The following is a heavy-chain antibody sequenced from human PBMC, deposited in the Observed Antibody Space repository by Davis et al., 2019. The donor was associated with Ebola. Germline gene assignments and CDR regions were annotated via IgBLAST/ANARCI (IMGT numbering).Heavy chain of an antibody. CDR3: ARDLVVVAAKGGGMDV. D-gene: IGHD2-15*01. V-gene: IGHV3-21*01. Sequence: SVKGRFTIPSDNAKNSLYLQMNSLRAEDTAVYYCARDLVVVAAKGGGMDVWGKGTTVTVSS. J-gene: IGHJ6*04.